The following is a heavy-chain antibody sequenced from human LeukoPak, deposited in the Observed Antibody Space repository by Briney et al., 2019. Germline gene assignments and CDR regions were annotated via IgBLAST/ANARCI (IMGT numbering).Heavy chain of an antibody. Sequence: DPSETLSLTCTVSGGSISSGGYYWSWIRQHPGKGLEWIGYIYYSGSTYYNPSLKSRVTISVDTSKNQFSLKLSSVTAADTAVYYCARVYGDHAPLGAFDIWGQGTMVTVSS. CDR2: IYYSGST. J-gene: IGHJ3*02. CDR3: ARVYGDHAPLGAFDI. D-gene: IGHD4-17*01. CDR1: GGSISSGGYY. V-gene: IGHV4-31*03.